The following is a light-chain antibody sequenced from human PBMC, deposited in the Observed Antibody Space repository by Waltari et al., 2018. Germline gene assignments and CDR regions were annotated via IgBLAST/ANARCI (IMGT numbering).Light chain of an antibody. Sequence: QSALTQPASLSGSPGQSITISCTGTSRDVGSPNLVSWYQQHPGKAPKLIIYEGSKRPSGVSNRFSGSKSGNTASLTISGLQAEDEADYHCCSYAGGSAFVVFGGGTKLTVL. J-gene: IGLJ2*01. CDR3: CSYAGGSAFVV. CDR1: SRDVGSPNL. CDR2: EGS. V-gene: IGLV2-23*03.